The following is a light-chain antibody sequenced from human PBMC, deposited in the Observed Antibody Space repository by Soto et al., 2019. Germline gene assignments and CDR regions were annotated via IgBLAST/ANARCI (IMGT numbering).Light chain of an antibody. CDR3: QQTYSTPRT. CDR1: QSISVY. CDR2: VVS. V-gene: IGKV1-39*01. Sequence: DIQMTQSPSSLSASVGDRVTITCRASQSISVYLNWYQQKPGKAPNLLIYVVSSLQSGFPSRFSGSGSGTDFTLTISSLQPEDFATYYCQQTYSTPRTFGGGTKVEIK. J-gene: IGKJ4*01.